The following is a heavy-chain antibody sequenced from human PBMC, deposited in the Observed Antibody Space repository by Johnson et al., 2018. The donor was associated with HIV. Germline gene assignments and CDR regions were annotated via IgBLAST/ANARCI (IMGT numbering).Heavy chain of an antibody. CDR1: GFTFDDYG. CDR3: ARRNGDIHAFDI. V-gene: IGHV3-13*01. Sequence: VQLVESGGGLVQPGGSLRVSCAASGFTFDDYGMSWVRQAPGKGLEWVSAIGTAGDTYYPGSVKGRFTISRENAKNSLYLQMNSLRAGDTAVYYCARRNGDIHAFDIWGQGTMVTVSS. CDR2: IGTAGDT. J-gene: IGHJ3*02. D-gene: IGHD2-15*01.